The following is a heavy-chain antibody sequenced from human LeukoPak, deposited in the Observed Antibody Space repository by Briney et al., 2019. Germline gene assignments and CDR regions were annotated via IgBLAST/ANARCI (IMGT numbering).Heavy chain of an antibody. D-gene: IGHD2-2*01. J-gene: IGHJ4*02. V-gene: IGHV4-38-2*02. CDR2: IYHSGST. CDR1: GYSISSGYY. CDR3: ARDSAGYCSSTSCYEEGFDY. Sequence: SETLSLTCTVSGYSISSGYYWGWIRQPPGKGLEWIGRIYHSGSTYYNPSLKSRVTISVDTSKNQFSLKPSSVTAADTAVYYCARDSAGYCSSTSCYEEGFDYWGQGTLVTVSS.